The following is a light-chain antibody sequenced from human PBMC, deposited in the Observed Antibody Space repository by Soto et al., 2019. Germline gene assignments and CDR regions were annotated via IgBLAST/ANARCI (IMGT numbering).Light chain of an antibody. Sequence: DIQMTQFPSTLSASVGDRVTITCRASQSISNRLAWFQQKSGEAPNLLIHKASSLESGVPSRFGVSGSGTEFTLTISSLQPDDFATYFCQQYNTYSWTFGQGTKVEIK. CDR2: KAS. J-gene: IGKJ1*01. CDR3: QQYNTYSWT. CDR1: QSISNR. V-gene: IGKV1-5*03.